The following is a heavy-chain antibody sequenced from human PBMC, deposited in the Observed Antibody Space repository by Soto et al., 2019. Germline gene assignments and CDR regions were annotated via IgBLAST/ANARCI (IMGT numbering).Heavy chain of an antibody. CDR3: ALGYCSGGSCYRAPNYFDY. V-gene: IGHV3-23*01. Sequence: PGGSLRLSCAASGFTFSSYAMSWVRQAPGKGLEWVSAISGSGGSTYYADSVKGRFTISRDNSKNTLYLQMNSLRAEDTAVYYCALGYCSGGSCYRAPNYFDYWGQGTLVTVSS. CDR1: GFTFSSYA. D-gene: IGHD2-15*01. CDR2: ISGSGGST. J-gene: IGHJ4*02.